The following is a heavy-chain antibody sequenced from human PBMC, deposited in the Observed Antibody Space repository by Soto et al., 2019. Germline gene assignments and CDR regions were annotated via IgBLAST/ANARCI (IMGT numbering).Heavy chain of an antibody. J-gene: IGHJ4*02. CDR2: IRPSGGRT. Sequence: QVHLVQSGAEVKKPGASVKVSCKASGYTFTNYYRHWVRQAPGQGFEWLGIIRPSGGRTEYAQRLQGRVTMTRDTSTSTVYMELTSLTSEDTAVYDCAREPNESYYFDYWGQGTLVTVSS. CDR3: AREPNESYYFDY. CDR1: GYTFTNYY. D-gene: IGHD5-18*01. V-gene: IGHV1-46*01.